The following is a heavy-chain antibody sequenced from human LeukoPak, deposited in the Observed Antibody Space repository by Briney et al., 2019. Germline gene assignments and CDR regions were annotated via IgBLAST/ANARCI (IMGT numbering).Heavy chain of an antibody. Sequence: SETLSLTCAVYGGSFSGYYWSWIRQPPGKGLEWIGEINHSGSTNYNPSLKSRVTISVDTSKNQFSLKLSSVTAADTAVYYCARSSYYYDSSGYWLYFDYWGQGTLVTVS. D-gene: IGHD3-22*01. J-gene: IGHJ4*02. CDR2: INHSGST. CDR1: GGSFSGYY. V-gene: IGHV4-34*01. CDR3: ARSSYYYDSSGYWLYFDY.